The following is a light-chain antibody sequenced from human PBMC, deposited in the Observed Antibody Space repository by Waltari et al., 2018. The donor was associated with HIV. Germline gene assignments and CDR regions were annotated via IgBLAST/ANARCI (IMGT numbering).Light chain of an antibody. J-gene: IGKJ1*01. Sequence: DIVMTQSPDSLGVSLGERATINCKSSQNLLYSSNNQNYLAWFQQKPGQAPKLLVYWASTRESGVPDRFSGSGSGTDFTLTISSLQAEDVAIYYCQQYYSTPPTFGQGTKVEIK. CDR3: QQYYSTPPT. CDR2: WAS. V-gene: IGKV4-1*01. CDR1: QNLLYSSNNQNY.